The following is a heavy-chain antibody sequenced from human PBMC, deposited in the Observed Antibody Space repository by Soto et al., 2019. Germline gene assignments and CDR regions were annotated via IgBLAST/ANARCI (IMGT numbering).Heavy chain of an antibody. D-gene: IGHD5-12*01. J-gene: IGHJ5*02. CDR3: AREYIIAATINGLTQASANWFDP. CDR1: GGSISSGDYY. V-gene: IGHV4-30-4*01. Sequence: QVQLQESGPGLVKPSQTLSLTCTVSGGSISSGDYYWSWIRQPPGKGLEWIGYIYYSGSTYYNPSLKSRVTISVDTSKNQFSLKLSSVTAADTAVYYCAREYIIAATINGLTQASANWFDPWGQGTLVTVSS. CDR2: IYYSGST.